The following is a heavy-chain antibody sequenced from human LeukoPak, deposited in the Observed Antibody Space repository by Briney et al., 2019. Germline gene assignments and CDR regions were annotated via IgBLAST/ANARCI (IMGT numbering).Heavy chain of an antibody. J-gene: IGHJ4*02. CDR2: ISYDGSNK. CDR1: GFTFSSYG. V-gene: IGHV3-30*18. D-gene: IGHD3-10*01. Sequence: GRSLRLSCAASGFTFSSYGMHWVRQAPGKGLEWVAVISYDGSNKYYADSVKGRFTISRDNFKNTLYLQMNSLRAEDTAVYYCAKAMVRGVTTNFDYWGQGTLVTVSS. CDR3: AKAMVRGVTTNFDY.